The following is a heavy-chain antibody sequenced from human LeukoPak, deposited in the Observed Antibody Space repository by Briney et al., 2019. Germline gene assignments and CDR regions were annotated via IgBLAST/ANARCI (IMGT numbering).Heavy chain of an antibody. V-gene: IGHV3-74*01. Sequence: PGGSLRLSCAASGFTFNSYWLHWVRQAPGKGLVWVSRINSDGSDTIYADSVKGRFTISRDNAKSTVYLQMNSLKAEDTAVYYCARGGYHHGFDIWGQGTMVTASS. CDR3: ARGGYHHGFDI. D-gene: IGHD2-15*01. CDR1: GFTFNSYW. CDR2: INSDGSDT. J-gene: IGHJ3*02.